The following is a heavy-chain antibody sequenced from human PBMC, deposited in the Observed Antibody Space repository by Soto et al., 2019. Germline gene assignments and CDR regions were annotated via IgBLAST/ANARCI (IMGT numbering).Heavy chain of an antibody. Sequence: SETLSLTCAVSGGSISSSNWWSWVRRPPGKGLEWIGEIYHSGSTNYNPSLKSRVTISVDKSKNQFSLKLSSVTAADTAVYYCAISIAAAVQGIYYYYGMDVWGQGTTVTVSS. CDR1: GGSISSSNW. J-gene: IGHJ6*02. CDR3: AISIAAAVQGIYYYYGMDV. V-gene: IGHV4-4*02. D-gene: IGHD6-13*01. CDR2: IYHSGST.